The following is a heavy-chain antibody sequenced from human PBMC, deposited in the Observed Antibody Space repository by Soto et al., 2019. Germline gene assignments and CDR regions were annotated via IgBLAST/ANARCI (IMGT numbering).Heavy chain of an antibody. J-gene: IGHJ4*02. D-gene: IGHD3-22*01. CDR3: ARLGITMIANDY. CDR2: IYYSGST. Sequence: SETLSLTCTVSGGSISSSSYCWGWIRQPPGKGLEWIGSIYYSGSTYYNPSLKSRVTISVDTSKNQFSLKLSSVTAADTAVYYCARLGITMIANDYWGQGTLVTVS. CDR1: GGSISSSSYC. V-gene: IGHV4-39*01.